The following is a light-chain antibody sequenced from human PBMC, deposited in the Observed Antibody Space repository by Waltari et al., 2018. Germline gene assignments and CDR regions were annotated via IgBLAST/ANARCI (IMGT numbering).Light chain of an antibody. J-gene: IGKJ3*01. V-gene: IGKV3-11*01. Sequence: EIVLTQSPATLSLSPGEGATLSSRASQSVSSYLAWYQQKPGQAPRLLIYDASNRATGIPARFSGSGSGTDFTLTISSLEPEDFAVYYCQQRSNWPLTFGPGTKVDIK. CDR2: DAS. CDR3: QQRSNWPLT. CDR1: QSVSSY.